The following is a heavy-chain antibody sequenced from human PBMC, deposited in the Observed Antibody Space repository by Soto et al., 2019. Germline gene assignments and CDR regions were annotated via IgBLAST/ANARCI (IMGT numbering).Heavy chain of an antibody. D-gene: IGHD3-10*01. V-gene: IGHV3-23*01. CDR3: ASINMVRGVRFDY. Sequence: GGSLRLSCAASGFTFSSYAMTWVRQAPGKGLEWVSVISSSGGSTYYADSVKGRFTISRDNSKNTMYLQMNSLRAEDTAVYYCASINMVRGVRFDYWGQGTRVTVSS. CDR2: ISSSGGST. J-gene: IGHJ4*02. CDR1: GFTFSSYA.